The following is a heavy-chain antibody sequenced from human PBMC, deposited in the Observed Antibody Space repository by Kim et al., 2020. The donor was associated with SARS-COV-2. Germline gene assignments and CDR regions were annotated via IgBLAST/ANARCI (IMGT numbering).Heavy chain of an antibody. D-gene: IGHD3-10*01. J-gene: IGHJ6*02. CDR2: IGTAGDT. CDR3: ARAPAYYGSGKVCYYGMDV. V-gene: IGHV3-13*01. CDR1: GFTFSSYD. Sequence: GGSLRLSCAASGFTFSSYDMHWVRQATGKGLEWVSAIGTAGDTYYPGSVKGRFTISRENAKNSLYLQMNSLRAGDTAVYYCARAPAYYGSGKVCYYGMDVWGQGTTVTVSS.